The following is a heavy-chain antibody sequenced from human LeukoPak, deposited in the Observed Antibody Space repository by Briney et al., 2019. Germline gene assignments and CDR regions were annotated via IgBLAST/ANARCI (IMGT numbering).Heavy chain of an antibody. V-gene: IGHV4-59*01. CDR3: ARDLYDFWSGGDAFDI. J-gene: IGHJ3*02. CDR1: GLSIISDY. Sequence: SETLSLTCTVAGLSIISDYWSWIRQPPGKGLEWIGYIYYSGSTNYHPSLKSRVTISVDTSKNQFSLKLSSVTAAGTAVYYCARDLYDFWSGGDAFDIWRQETMDSVSS. D-gene: IGHD3-3*01. CDR2: IYYSGST.